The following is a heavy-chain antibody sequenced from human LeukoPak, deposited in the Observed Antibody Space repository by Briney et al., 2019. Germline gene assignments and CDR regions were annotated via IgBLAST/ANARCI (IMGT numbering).Heavy chain of an antibody. D-gene: IGHD6-19*01. Sequence: SETLSLTCAVYGGSFSGYYWSWIRQPPGKGLEWIGEINHSGSTNYNPSLKSRVTISVDTSKNQFSLKLSSVTAADTAVYYCARGGQWLVPSPFDYWGQGTLVTVSS. CDR3: ARGGQWLVPSPFDY. CDR2: INHSGST. J-gene: IGHJ4*02. CDR1: GGSFSGYY. V-gene: IGHV4-34*01.